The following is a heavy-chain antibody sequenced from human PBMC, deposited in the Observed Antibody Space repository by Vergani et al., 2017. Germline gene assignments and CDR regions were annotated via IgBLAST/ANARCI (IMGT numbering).Heavy chain of an antibody. CDR3: AKDHYDFWSGYPNLSPFDL. V-gene: IGHV3-9*01. Sequence: EVQLVESGGGLVKPGRSLRLSCAASGFTFDDYAMHWVRQAPGKGLEWVSGISWNSGSIGYADSVKGRFTISSDNAKNSLYLQMNSLRAEDTALYYCAKDHYDFWSGYPNLSPFDLWGRGTLVTVSS. CDR1: GFTFDDYA. D-gene: IGHD3-3*01. J-gene: IGHJ2*01. CDR2: ISWNSGSI.